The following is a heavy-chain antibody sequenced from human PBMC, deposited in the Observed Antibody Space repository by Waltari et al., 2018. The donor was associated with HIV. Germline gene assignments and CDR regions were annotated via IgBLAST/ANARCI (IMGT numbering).Heavy chain of an antibody. CDR3: ARGESATWANLDF. Sequence: QVQLVQSAAELKSPGASVQIACRTSGYTFAAFHRHWVRQAPGEGLQWGGWVNPANGATNYAQELQDWVSVTTDRSITTVYLTLKRLRSDDTAVYYCARGESATWANLDFWGQGTVVSVSS. D-gene: IGHD1-26*01. V-gene: IGHV1-2*04. CDR1: GYTFAAFH. CDR2: VNPANGAT. J-gene: IGHJ4*01.